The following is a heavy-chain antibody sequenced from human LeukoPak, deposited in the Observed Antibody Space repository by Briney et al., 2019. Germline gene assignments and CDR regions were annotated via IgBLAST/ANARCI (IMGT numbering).Heavy chain of an antibody. CDR1: GYTFTSYG. D-gene: IGHD3-10*01. V-gene: IGHV1-18*01. CDR2: ISAYNGNT. Sequence: GASVKVSCKASGYTFTSYGISWVRQAPGQGLERMGWISAYNGNTNYAQKLQGRVTMTTDTSTSTAYMELRSLRSDDTAVYYCARDQYYGSGTNWFDPWGQGTLVTVSS. J-gene: IGHJ5*02. CDR3: ARDQYYGSGTNWFDP.